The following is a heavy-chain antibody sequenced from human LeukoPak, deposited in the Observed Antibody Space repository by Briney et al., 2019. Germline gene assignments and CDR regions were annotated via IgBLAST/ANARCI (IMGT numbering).Heavy chain of an antibody. V-gene: IGHV3-23*01. CDR1: EFLFSSYA. CDR2: IGASGSST. Sequence: GGSLRLSCAASEFLFSSYAMNWVRQAPGKGLEWVSGIGASGSSTYYADSVKGRFTISRDNSKTTLYLQTNSLRAEDTAVYYCARGLSSVNDAFDIWGQGTMVTVSS. J-gene: IGHJ3*02. CDR3: ARGLSSVNDAFDI. D-gene: IGHD3-10*01.